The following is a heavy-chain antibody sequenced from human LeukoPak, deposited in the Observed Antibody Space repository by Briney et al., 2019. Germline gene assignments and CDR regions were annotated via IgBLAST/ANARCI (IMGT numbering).Heavy chain of an antibody. CDR1: GYSISSGYY. V-gene: IGHV4-38-2*02. CDR2: IYHSGST. J-gene: IGHJ4*02. Sequence: SETLSLTCTVSGYSISSGYYWGWIRQPPGKGLEWIGSIYHSGSTYYNPSLKSRVTISVDTSKNQFSLKLSSVTAADTAVYYCARSIAVAGKGEDFDYWGQGTLVTVSS. CDR3: ARSIAVAGKGEDFDY. D-gene: IGHD6-19*01.